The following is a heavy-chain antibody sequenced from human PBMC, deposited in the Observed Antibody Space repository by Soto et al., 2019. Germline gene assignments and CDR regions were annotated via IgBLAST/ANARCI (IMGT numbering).Heavy chain of an antibody. CDR2: IKQDGSEK. CDR3: AREQLQVVIPDY. CDR1: GFTFSSDW. Sequence: EVQLVESGGGLVQPGGSLRLSCAASGFTFSSDWRNWVRQAPGKGLEWVANIKQDGSEKYYVDSVKGRFTISRDNTKNSLYLQMNSLRAEDTAVYYCAREQLQVVIPDYWGQGTLVTVSS. J-gene: IGHJ4*02. V-gene: IGHV3-7*01. D-gene: IGHD6-13*01.